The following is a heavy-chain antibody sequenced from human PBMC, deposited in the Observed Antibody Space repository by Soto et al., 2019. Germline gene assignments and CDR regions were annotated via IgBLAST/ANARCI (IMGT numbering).Heavy chain of an antibody. Sequence: QAQLEQSGGEVKKPGSSVTVSCKASRVAFSKFIVTWVRQAPGLGLEWVGGIIPIFGTASYAQKFQGRVTITADESTRTSYMEVNNLRSEDTAVYYCAKVRYSSPMGYYYGMDVWGQGTTVTVSS. D-gene: IGHD6-19*01. V-gene: IGHV1-69*01. CDR2: IIPIFGTA. CDR3: AKVRYSSPMGYYYGMDV. CDR1: RVAFSKFI. J-gene: IGHJ6*02.